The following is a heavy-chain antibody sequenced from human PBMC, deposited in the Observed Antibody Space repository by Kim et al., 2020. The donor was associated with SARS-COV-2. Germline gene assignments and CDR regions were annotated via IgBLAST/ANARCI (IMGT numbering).Heavy chain of an antibody. CDR1: GGSISSSSYY. Sequence: SETLSLTCTVSGGSISSSSYYWGWIRQPPGKGLEWIGSIYYSGSTYYNPSLKSRVTISVDTSKNQFSLKLSSVTAADTAVYYCARHLGEWLLLLDYWGQGTLVTVSS. J-gene: IGHJ4*02. V-gene: IGHV4-39*01. CDR2: IYYSGST. D-gene: IGHD3-10*01. CDR3: ARHLGEWLLLLDY.